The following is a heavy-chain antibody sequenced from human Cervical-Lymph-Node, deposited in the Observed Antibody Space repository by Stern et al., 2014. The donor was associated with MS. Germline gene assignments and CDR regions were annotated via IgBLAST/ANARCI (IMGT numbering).Heavy chain of an antibody. J-gene: IGHJ5*02. Sequence: AQLVESGAGVTKPGASVKVSCNASGGTFSKFASNWVRQAPGQGLEWMAGIIPVFGTPTYAQESRGRVTSTADVSTSTVYMELSRLRSDDTAVYYCDLSSETSDRWYSLGYDLWGQGTLVTVSS. CDR1: GGTFSKFA. V-gene: IGHV1-69*01. CDR3: DLSSETSDRWYSLGYDL. CDR2: IIPVFGTP. D-gene: IGHD6-13*01.